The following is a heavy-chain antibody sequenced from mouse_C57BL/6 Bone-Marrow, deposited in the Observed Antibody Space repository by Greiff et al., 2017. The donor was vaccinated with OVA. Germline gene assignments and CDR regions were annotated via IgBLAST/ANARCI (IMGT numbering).Heavy chain of an antibody. D-gene: IGHD2-4*01. V-gene: IGHV5-12*01. CDR2: ISNGGGST. CDR3: ARPLYYDYPWFAY. J-gene: IGHJ3*01. CDR1: GFTFSDYY. Sequence: EVMLVESGGGLVQPGGSLKLSCAASGFTFSDYYMYWVRQTPEKRLEWVAYISNGGGSTYYPDTVKGRFTISRDNAKNTLYLQMSRLKSEDTAMYYCARPLYYDYPWFAYWGQGTLVTVSA.